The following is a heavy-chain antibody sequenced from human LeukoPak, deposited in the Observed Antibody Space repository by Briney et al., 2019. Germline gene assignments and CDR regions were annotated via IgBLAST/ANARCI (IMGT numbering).Heavy chain of an antibody. CDR3: ARAGIRFLEWLLGGFDP. CDR1: GFTFSSYA. Sequence: PGRSLRLSCAASGFTFSSYAMHWVRQAPGKGLEWVAVISYDGSNKYYADSVKGRFTISRDNSKNTLYLQMNSLRAEDTAVYYCARAGIRFLEWLLGGFDPWGQGTLVTVSS. CDR2: ISYDGSNK. J-gene: IGHJ5*02. V-gene: IGHV3-30*01. D-gene: IGHD3-3*01.